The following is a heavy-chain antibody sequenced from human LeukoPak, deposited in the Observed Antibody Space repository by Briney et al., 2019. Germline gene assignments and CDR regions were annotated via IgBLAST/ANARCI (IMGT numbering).Heavy chain of an antibody. J-gene: IGHJ4*02. CDR1: GYTLTEIS. V-gene: IGHV1-24*01. CDR2: IDREDGQT. D-gene: IGHD5-18*01. Sequence: ASVKVSCKVSGYTLTEISMYWVRQAPGKGLEWMGGIDREDGQTIYAQKFQGRVTMTEDTSAGTAYMEVSRLTSEDTAFYYCATVGYSYGVFDYWGQGTLVTVSS. CDR3: ATVGYSYGVFDY.